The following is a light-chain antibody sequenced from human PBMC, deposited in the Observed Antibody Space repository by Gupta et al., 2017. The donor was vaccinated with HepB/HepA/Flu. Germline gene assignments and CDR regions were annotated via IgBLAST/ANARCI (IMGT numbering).Light chain of an antibody. V-gene: IGKV1-39*01. CDR1: QSISSY. Sequence: DIQMHPSPSSLAASVGDRVTITCRASQSISSYLNWYQQKPGKAPKLLIYAASSLQSGVPSRFSGSGSGTDFTLTISSLQPEDFATYYCQQSYSTPYTFGQGTKLEIK. J-gene: IGKJ2*01. CDR3: QQSYSTPYT. CDR2: AAS.